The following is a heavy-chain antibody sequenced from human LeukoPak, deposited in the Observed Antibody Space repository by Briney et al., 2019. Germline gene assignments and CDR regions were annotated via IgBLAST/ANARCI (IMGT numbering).Heavy chain of an antibody. CDR1: GFPFSSYS. J-gene: IGHJ4*02. D-gene: IGHD6-13*01. V-gene: IGHV3-7*03. Sequence: GGSLRLSCAASGFPFSSYSMTWVRQAPGKGLEWVANIKPDGTTKFYVDSVKGRFTISRDSALNSLYLQMNSLRAEDTAIYYCARSIPYGTTWYGRSDYWGQGTLVTVSS. CDR3: ARSIPYGTTWYGRSDY. CDR2: IKPDGTTK.